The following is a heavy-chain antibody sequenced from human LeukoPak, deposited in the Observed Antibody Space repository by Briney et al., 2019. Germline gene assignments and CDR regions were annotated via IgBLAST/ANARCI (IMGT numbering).Heavy chain of an antibody. D-gene: IGHD6-19*01. V-gene: IGHV6-1*01. CDR3: ARVSSGWYWYFDV. J-gene: IGHJ2*01. CDR1: GDNITNDTAS. Sequence: SQTLSLTCAISGDNITNDTASWHWIRQSPSRGLEWLGRTYYRSKWYDDFAVSVKSRITINPDTSKNQFSLHLNSVTPEDTAVYYCARVSSGWYWYFDVWGRGTLVTVSS. CDR2: TYYRSKWYD.